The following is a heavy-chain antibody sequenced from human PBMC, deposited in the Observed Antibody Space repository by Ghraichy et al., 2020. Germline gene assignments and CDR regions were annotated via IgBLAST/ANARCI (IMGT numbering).Heavy chain of an antibody. J-gene: IGHJ3*01. CDR1: GFTFSDYA. V-gene: IGHV3-33*01. CDR3: ARLNRVISAADPKRHIQSAFDV. D-gene: IGHD6-13*01. CDR2: IWFDGSNQ. Sequence: GESLNISCAASGFTFSDYAMHWVRQAPGKGLEWVALIWFDGSNQHYAGSVKGRFTISRDNSKNTLFLQMNSLRAEDTAVYYCARLNRVISAADPKRHIQSAFDVWGQGTMVTVSS.